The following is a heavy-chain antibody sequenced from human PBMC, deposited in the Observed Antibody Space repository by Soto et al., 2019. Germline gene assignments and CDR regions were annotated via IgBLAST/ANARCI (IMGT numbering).Heavy chain of an antibody. CDR2: SYYSGLT. D-gene: IGHD6-19*01. Sequence: QVQLKESGPGLEKPSETLSLTCTISGGSIGSYYWSWVRQPPGKGLEWIGFSYYSGLTNYNPSLKSRVTMSMDTSNNQISLKLGSVTAADTAVYYCARALYHSIGGPLWGQGTLVTVSS. CDR3: ARALYHSIGGPL. J-gene: IGHJ4*02. CDR1: GGSIGSYY. V-gene: IGHV4-59*12.